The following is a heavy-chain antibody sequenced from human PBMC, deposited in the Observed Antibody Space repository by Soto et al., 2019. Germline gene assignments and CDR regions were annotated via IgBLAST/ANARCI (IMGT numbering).Heavy chain of an antibody. CDR3: AMVDVYVTPSPQDV. CDR2: INTYNGNT. CDR1: GYTFTRYG. Sequence: QVQLVQSGAEVKNPGASVKVSCKASGYTFTRYGIGWARQAPGQGLEWMGWINTYNGNTNYAQNVQGRVTLTTDTSTSPAYMELRSLRSNDTAIYYCAMVDVYVTPSPQDVWGQGTTVLVSS. D-gene: IGHD3-16*01. V-gene: IGHV1-18*01. J-gene: IGHJ6*02.